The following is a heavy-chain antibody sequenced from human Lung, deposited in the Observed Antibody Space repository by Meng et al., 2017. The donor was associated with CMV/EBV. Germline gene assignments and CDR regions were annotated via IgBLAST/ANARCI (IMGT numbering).Heavy chain of an antibody. Sequence: ASGFTFSSYAMSWVRQAPGKGLEWVSAISGSGGSTYYADSVKGRFTISGDNSKNTLYLQMNSLRAEDTAVYYCAKAQGGMDTEFDYWGQGTLVTVSS. CDR2: ISGSGGST. D-gene: IGHD5-18*01. J-gene: IGHJ4*02. V-gene: IGHV3-23*01. CDR1: GFTFSSYA. CDR3: AKAQGGMDTEFDY.